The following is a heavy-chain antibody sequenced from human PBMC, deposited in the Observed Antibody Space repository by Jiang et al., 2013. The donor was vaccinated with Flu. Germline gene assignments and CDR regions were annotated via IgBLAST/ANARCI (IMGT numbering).Heavy chain of an antibody. CDR3: AKDVDPAVGQGFDY. D-gene: IGHD5-18*01. CDR2: IRGSGSGNTI. CDR1: GFTFSDYG. Sequence: VQLVESGGALVQPGGSLRLACVVSGFTFSDYGMSWVRQAPGMGPEWVSGIRGSGSGNTIYYADSVKGRFTISRDISKNTLYLQMSSLRAEDTAIYYCAKDVDPAVGQGFDYWGQGTLVTVSS. V-gene: IGHV3-23*04. J-gene: IGHJ4*02.